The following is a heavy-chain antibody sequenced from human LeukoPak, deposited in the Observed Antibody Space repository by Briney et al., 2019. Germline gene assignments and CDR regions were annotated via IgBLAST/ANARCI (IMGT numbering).Heavy chain of an antibody. CDR3: ARNWDGAIDY. D-gene: IGHD4/OR15-4a*01. Sequence: SETLSLTCAVYGGSFSDYYWNWIRQSPGKGLEWIGEIIHSGSTNYNPSLKSRVTISLVTSKHQFSLKLSSVIAADTAVYYCARNWDGAIDYWGQGTLVTVSS. CDR1: GGSFSDYY. V-gene: IGHV4-34*12. J-gene: IGHJ4*02. CDR2: IIHSGST.